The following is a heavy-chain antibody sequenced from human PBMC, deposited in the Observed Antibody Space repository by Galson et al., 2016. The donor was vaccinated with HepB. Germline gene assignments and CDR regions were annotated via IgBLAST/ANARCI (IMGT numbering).Heavy chain of an antibody. CDR2: IHHSGST. J-gene: IGHJ6*03. D-gene: IGHD6-19*01. V-gene: IGHV4-38-2*02. Sequence: LTCNVSGDSISSSYYWAWIRQPPGKGLEWIGSIHHSGSTYHNPSLKSRVTMSLDTSKNQASLRLNSVTAADTGVYYCATGIVVAGKYYYYYMDVWGKGTTVTVSS. CDR1: GDSISSSYY. CDR3: ATGIVVAGKYYYYYMDV.